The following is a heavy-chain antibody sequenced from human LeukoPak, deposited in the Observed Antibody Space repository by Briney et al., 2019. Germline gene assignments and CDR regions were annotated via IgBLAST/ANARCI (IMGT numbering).Heavy chain of an antibody. Sequence: GGSLRLSCAPSGFTFSSYSMNWVRPAPGKGLEWVSSISSSSSYTYYADSVKGRFTISRDNDKNSLYLQMNSLRAEDTAVYYCARVEYYYDSSGYYYEVVDYWGQGTLVTVSS. V-gene: IGHV3-21*01. J-gene: IGHJ4*02. CDR1: GFTFSSYS. CDR2: ISSSSSYT. CDR3: ARVEYYYDSSGYYYEVVDY. D-gene: IGHD3-22*01.